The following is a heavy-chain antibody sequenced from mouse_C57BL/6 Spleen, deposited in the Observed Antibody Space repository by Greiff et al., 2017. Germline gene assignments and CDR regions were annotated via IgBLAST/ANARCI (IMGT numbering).Heavy chain of an antibody. CDR1: GYTFTSDT. D-gene: IGHD1-1*01. CDR2: INPSSGYT. CDR3: ARGLRYPAD. Sequence: QVQLQQSGAELARPGASEKMSCKASGYTFTSDTLHWVKQRPGQGLEWIGYINPSSGYTKYNQKFKDKATLTADKSSSTAYMQLSRLTSEDSAVYSCARGLRYPADWGQGTLVTVSA. V-gene: IGHV1-4*01. J-gene: IGHJ3*01.